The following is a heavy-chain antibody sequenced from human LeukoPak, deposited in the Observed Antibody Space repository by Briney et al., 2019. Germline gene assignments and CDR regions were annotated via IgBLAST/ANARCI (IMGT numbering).Heavy chain of an antibody. Sequence: SQTLSLTCTVSGGSISSGSYYWSWIRQPAGKGLEWIGRIYTSGSTNYNPSLKSRVTISVDTSKNQFSLKLSSVTAADTAVYYCARGRLQFSVGYWGQGTLVTVSS. V-gene: IGHV4-61*02. D-gene: IGHD5-24*01. J-gene: IGHJ4*02. CDR1: GGSISSGSYY. CDR3: ARGRLQFSVGY. CDR2: IYTSGST.